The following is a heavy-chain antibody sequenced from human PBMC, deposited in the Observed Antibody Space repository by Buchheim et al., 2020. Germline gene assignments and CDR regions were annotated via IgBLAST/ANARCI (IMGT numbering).Heavy chain of an antibody. CDR3: ARVKGSYAFDY. CDR1: GFTFSDYY. CDR2: ISSSSSFYT. V-gene: IGHV3-11*06. J-gene: IGHJ4*02. Sequence: QVQLVESGGGLVKPGGSLRLSCAASGFTFSDYYMIWMRQAPGKGLEWVSYISSSSSFYTKYADSVKGRLTMSRDKAKNSLDLQMNSLRAEDTAVYYCARVKGSYAFDYWGQGTL.